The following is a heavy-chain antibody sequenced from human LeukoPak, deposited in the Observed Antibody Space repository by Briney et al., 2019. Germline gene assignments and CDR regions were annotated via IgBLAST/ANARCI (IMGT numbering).Heavy chain of an antibody. V-gene: IGHV1-2*02. D-gene: IGHD1-14*01. Sequence: GASVKVSCKTSGYTFTDEYIHWVRQARGHGLECMGWMHPNTGDTVYVQKFQGRVTFTRDTSISTAYMELHRLRSDDTAVYYCVRHLTDPTSGDYWGQGTLVTVSS. J-gene: IGHJ4*02. CDR2: MHPNTGDT. CDR1: GYTFTDEY. CDR3: VRHLTDPTSGDY.